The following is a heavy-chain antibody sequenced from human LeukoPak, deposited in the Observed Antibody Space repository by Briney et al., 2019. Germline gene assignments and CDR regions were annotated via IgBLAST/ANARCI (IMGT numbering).Heavy chain of an antibody. CDR2: MNPNSGNT. D-gene: IGHD6-19*01. J-gene: IGHJ6*03. CDR1: GYTFTSYD. Sequence: GASVKVSCKASGYTFTSYDINWVRQATGQGLEWMGWMNPNSGNTGYAQKFQGRVTMTRNTSISTAYMELSSLRSEDTAVYYCARYSSGWYGAYYYYMDVWGKGTTVTISS. CDR3: ARYSSGWYGAYYYYMDV. V-gene: IGHV1-8*01.